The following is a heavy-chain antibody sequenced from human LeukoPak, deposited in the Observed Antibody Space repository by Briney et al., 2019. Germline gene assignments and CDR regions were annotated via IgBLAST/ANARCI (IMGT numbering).Heavy chain of an antibody. Sequence: SETLSLTCAVYGGSFSGYYWSWIRQPPGKGLEWIGEINHSGSTNYNPSLKSRVTISVDTSKNQFSLKLSSETAADTAVYYCAAMGSSSWYYDYYYYMDVWGKGTTVTVSS. D-gene: IGHD6-13*01. V-gene: IGHV4-34*01. CDR2: INHSGST. CDR1: GGSFSGYY. J-gene: IGHJ6*03. CDR3: AAMGSSSWYYDYYYYMDV.